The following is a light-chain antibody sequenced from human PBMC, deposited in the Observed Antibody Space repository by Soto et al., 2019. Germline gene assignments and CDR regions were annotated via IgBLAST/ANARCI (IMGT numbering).Light chain of an antibody. Sequence: DIQMTQSPSTLSASVGDRVTITCRASQSIGTWLAWYQQKPGKAPNLLIFRASSLETGVPSRFSGSGSGSEFTLTISSLQPDDFATYYCQHYNNYPWTFGQGTKVEIK. J-gene: IGKJ1*01. CDR1: QSIGTW. CDR2: RAS. V-gene: IGKV1-5*03. CDR3: QHYNNYPWT.